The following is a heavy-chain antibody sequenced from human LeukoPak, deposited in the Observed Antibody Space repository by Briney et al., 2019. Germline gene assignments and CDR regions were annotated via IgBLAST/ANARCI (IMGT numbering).Heavy chain of an antibody. D-gene: IGHD6-13*01. J-gene: IGHJ2*01. Sequence: GSLRLSCAASGFTFSSYAMSWVRQAPGKGLEWVSAISGSGGSTYYADSVKGRFTISRDNAKNSLYLQLNSLRAEDTAVYYCARRIRLAVAGINHWHFDLWGRGTLVTVSS. CDR2: ISGSGGST. V-gene: IGHV3-23*01. CDR3: ARRIRLAVAGINHWHFDL. CDR1: GFTFSSYA.